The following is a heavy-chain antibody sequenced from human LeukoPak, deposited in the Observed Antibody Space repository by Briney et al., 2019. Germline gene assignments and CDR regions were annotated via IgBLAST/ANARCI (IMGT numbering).Heavy chain of an antibody. Sequence: GGSLRLSCAASGFTVSSNWMSWVRQAPGKGLEWVANIKKDGSEKYYVDAGKGRFTISRDNAKNSLYLQMNSLRAEDTAVYYCARVGMYYDFWSGYYRGFYFDYWGQGTLVTVSS. V-gene: IGHV3-7*01. J-gene: IGHJ4*02. CDR1: GFTVSSNW. CDR2: IKKDGSEK. D-gene: IGHD3-3*01. CDR3: ARVGMYYDFWSGYYRGFYFDY.